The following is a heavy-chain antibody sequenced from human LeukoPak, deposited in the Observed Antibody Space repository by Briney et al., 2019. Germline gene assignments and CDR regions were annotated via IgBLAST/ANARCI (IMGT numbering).Heavy chain of an antibody. CDR3: ATDREGDPSAYYLV. V-gene: IGHV3-23*01. CDR2: ISDNGGRT. J-gene: IGHJ4*02. CDR1: GFTFSGYA. D-gene: IGHD3-22*01. Sequence: GGSLRLSCAASGFTFSGYAMSWVRQAPGKGLEWVSTISDNGGRTYYADSVKGRFTISRDNSKNTLFLQMNSLRAEDSAVYYCATDREGDPSAYYLVGGQGTLIIVSS.